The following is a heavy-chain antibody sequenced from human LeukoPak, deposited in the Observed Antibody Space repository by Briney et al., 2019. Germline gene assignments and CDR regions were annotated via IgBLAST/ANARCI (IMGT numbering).Heavy chain of an antibody. Sequence: ASVKVSCKASGYTFTSYAMHWVRQAPGQRLEWMGRINAGNGNTKYSQKFQGRVTITRDTSASTAYMELSSLRSEDTAVYYCARDVFLDAFDIWGQGTMVTVSS. CDR1: GYTFTSYA. V-gene: IGHV1-3*01. D-gene: IGHD5/OR15-5a*01. CDR3: ARDVFLDAFDI. CDR2: INAGNGNT. J-gene: IGHJ3*02.